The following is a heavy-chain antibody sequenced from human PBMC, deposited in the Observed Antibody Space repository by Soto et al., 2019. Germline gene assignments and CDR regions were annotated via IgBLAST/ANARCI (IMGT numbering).Heavy chain of an antibody. J-gene: IGHJ4*02. CDR1: GFTFSSHS. V-gene: IGHV3-21*01. CDR3: ARLDRGSLDY. CDR2: ISSSSSYI. D-gene: IGHD6-25*01. Sequence: VGSLRLSCAASGFTFSSHSMNWVRQAPGKGLEWVSSISSSSSYIYYADSVKGRFTISRDNAKNLVYLQMNSLRAEDTAVYYCARLDRGSLDYWGRGTLVTVSS.